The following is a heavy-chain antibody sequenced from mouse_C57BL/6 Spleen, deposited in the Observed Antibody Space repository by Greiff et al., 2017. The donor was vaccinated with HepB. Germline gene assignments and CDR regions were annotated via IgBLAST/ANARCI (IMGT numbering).Heavy chain of an antibody. V-gene: IGHV1-22*01. J-gene: IGHJ4*01. D-gene: IGHD2-3*01. Sequence: VQLQQSGPELVKPGASVKMSCKASGYTFTDYNMHWVKQSHGKSLEWIGYINPNNGGTSYNQKFKGKATLTVNKSSSTAYMELRSLTSEDSAVYYCARGGYDGYLYYAMDYWGQGTSVTVSS. CDR1: GYTFTDYN. CDR2: INPNNGGT. CDR3: ARGGYDGYLYYAMDY.